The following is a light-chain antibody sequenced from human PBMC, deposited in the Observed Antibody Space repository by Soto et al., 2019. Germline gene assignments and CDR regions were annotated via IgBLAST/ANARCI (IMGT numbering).Light chain of an antibody. CDR2: EVN. J-gene: IGLJ1*01. V-gene: IGLV2-14*01. Sequence: QSALTQPASVSGSPGQSITISCTGTSSDVGGYNYVSWYQQHPGKAPKLMIYEVNSRPSGVSHRFSGSKSGNTASLTISGLQADDEADYYCSSYTSSSTLYVFGSGTKLTVL. CDR1: SSDVGGYNY. CDR3: SSYTSSSTLYV.